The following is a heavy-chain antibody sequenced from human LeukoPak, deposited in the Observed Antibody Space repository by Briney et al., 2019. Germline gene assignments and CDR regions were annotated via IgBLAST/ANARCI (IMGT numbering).Heavy chain of an antibody. CDR1: GFTFSNYW. Sequence: GGSLRLSCAASGFTFSNYWMTWVRQAPGKGLEWVGNIKQDGSEKYYVDSVKGRFTISRDNAKNSLYLHMNSLRAEDTAVYYCARGCTTTSCYDYWGQGTLVTVSS. J-gene: IGHJ4*02. CDR3: ARGCTTTSCYDY. D-gene: IGHD2-2*01. CDR2: IKQDGSEK. V-gene: IGHV3-7*01.